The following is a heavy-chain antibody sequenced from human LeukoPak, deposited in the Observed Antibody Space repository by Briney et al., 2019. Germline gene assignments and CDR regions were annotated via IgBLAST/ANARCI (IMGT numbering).Heavy chain of an antibody. CDR1: GFTFSSYS. Sequence: GGSLILSCAASGFTFSSYSMNWVRQAPGKGLEWVSSISSSSSYIYYADSVKGRFTISRDNAKNSLYLQMNSLRAEDTAVYYCARTGSYSDYFDYWGQGTLVTVSS. D-gene: IGHD1-26*01. CDR2: ISSSSSYI. J-gene: IGHJ4*02. V-gene: IGHV3-21*01. CDR3: ARTGSYSDYFDY.